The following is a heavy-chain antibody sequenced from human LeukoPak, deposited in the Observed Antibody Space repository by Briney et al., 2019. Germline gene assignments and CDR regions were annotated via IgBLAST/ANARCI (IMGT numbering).Heavy chain of an antibody. Sequence: GGSLRLSCVASEFTFSSYWMYGVRQAPGKGLVWVSRINSDGSSTTYADSVKGRFTISRDNAKNTLYLQMNSLRAEDTAVYYCAGDKPHITIFGAVMSQGGDYWGQGTLVTVSS. CDR2: INSDGSST. J-gene: IGHJ4*02. D-gene: IGHD3-3*01. V-gene: IGHV3-74*01. CDR1: EFTFSSYW. CDR3: AGDKPHITIFGAVMSQGGDY.